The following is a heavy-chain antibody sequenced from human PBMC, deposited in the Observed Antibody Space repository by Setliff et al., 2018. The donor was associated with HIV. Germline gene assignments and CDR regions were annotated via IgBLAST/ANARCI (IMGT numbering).Heavy chain of an antibody. CDR1: GFTFSTYW. J-gene: IGHJ6*02. CDR2: IDQDGSEK. CDR3: ARKLRPGYGMDV. Sequence: LRLSCAASGFTFSTYWMIWVRQAPGKGLEWVANIDQDGSEKNYVDSVKGRFTISRDNAENSLYLQLNSLRAEDTAVYYCARKLRPGYGMDVWGQGTPVTVSS. V-gene: IGHV3-7*01. D-gene: IGHD3-10*01.